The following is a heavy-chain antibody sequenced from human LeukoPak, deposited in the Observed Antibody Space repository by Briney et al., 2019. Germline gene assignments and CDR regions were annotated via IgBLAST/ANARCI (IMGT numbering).Heavy chain of an antibody. CDR2: ISYDGSNK. CDR1: GFTFSSYA. Sequence: GGSLRLSCAASGFTFSSYAMHWVRQAPGKGLEWVAVISYDGSNKYYADSVKGRFTISRDNSKNTLYLQMNSLRAEDTAVYYCARDGLAFDIWGQGTMATVSS. CDR3: ARDGLAFDI. J-gene: IGHJ3*02. V-gene: IGHV3-30-3*01.